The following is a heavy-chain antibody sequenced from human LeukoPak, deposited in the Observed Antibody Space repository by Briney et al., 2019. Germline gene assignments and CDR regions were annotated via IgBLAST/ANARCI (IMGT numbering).Heavy chain of an antibody. Sequence: SETLSLTCTVSGGSISSYYWSWIRQPAGKGLEWIGRIYTSGSTNYNPSLKSRVTMSVDTSKNQFSLKLSSVTAADTAVYYCAREYYDILTGYPTGAFDIWGQGTMVTVSS. CDR2: IYTSGST. D-gene: IGHD3-9*01. J-gene: IGHJ3*02. CDR1: GGSISSYY. V-gene: IGHV4-4*07. CDR3: AREYYDILTGYPTGAFDI.